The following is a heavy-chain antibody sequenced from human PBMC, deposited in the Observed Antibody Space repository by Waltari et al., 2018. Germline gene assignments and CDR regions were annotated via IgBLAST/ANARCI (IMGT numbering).Heavy chain of an antibody. CDR1: GYSISSGYY. Sequence: QVQLQESGPGLVKPSETLSLTCPVSGYSISSGYYWGWIRQPPGKGLEWIGSIYHSGSTYYNPSLKSRVTISVDTSKNQFSLKLSSVTAADTAVYYCARVLSPIVGVNWFDPWGQGTLVTVSS. D-gene: IGHD3-10*01. CDR2: IYHSGST. V-gene: IGHV4-38-2*02. CDR3: ARVLSPIVGVNWFDP. J-gene: IGHJ5*02.